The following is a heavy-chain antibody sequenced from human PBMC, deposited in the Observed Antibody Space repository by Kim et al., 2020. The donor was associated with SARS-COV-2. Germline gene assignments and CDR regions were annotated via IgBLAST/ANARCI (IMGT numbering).Heavy chain of an antibody. J-gene: IGHJ4*02. CDR1: GYTFTSYN. CDR3: ATWDGSGRYYSFDD. D-gene: IGHD3-10*01. CDR2: INPNSGNT. Sequence: ASVKVSCKASGYTFTSYNINWVRQATGQGLEWMGWINPNSGNTGYAQKFQGRVTMTRNTSISTAYMELSSLRSEDTAVYYCATWDGSGRYYSFDDWGQGALVTVSS. V-gene: IGHV1-8*01.